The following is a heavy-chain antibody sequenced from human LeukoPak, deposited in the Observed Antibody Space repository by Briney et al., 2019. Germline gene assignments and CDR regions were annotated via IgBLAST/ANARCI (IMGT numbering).Heavy chain of an antibody. V-gene: IGHV3-48*04. CDR1: GVTFSTYS. Sequence: GGSLRLSCAASGVTFSTYSMNWVRQAPGRGLEWVSYISGSSSTIFYADSVRGRFTISRDNAKNSLYLQMNSLRAEDTAVYYCARGRPDAVLRYFDWFQADYYFDYWGQGTLVTVSS. J-gene: IGHJ4*02. CDR3: ARGRPDAVLRYFDWFQADYYFDY. D-gene: IGHD3-9*01. CDR2: ISGSSSTI.